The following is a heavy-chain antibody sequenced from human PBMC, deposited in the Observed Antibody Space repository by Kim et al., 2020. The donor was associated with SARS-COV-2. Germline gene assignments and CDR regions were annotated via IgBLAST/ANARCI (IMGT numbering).Heavy chain of an antibody. CDR2: IRSKAYGGTT. D-gene: IGHD6-13*01. V-gene: IGHV3-49*04. CDR3: TRGGSSWYLYYMDV. Sequence: GGSLRLSCTASGFTFGDYAMSWVRQAPGKGLEWVGFIRSKAYGGTTEYAASVKGRFTISRDDSKSIAYLQMNSLKTEDTAVYYCTRGGSSWYLYYMDVWGKGTPVTVSS. J-gene: IGHJ6*03. CDR1: GFTFGDYA.